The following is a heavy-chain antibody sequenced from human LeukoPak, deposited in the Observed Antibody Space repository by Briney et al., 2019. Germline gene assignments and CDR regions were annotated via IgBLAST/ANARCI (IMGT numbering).Heavy chain of an antibody. CDR1: GGSISNSY. D-gene: IGHD4-17*01. J-gene: IGHJ4*02. CDR3: ARAPNYGDPIDY. CDR2: IYYSGST. V-gene: IGHV4-59*01. Sequence: SETLSLTCTVSGGSISNSYWGSIRQPPGKGLEWIGYIYYSGSTNYNPSLKSRVTISVDTSKNQFSLKLNSVTAADTAVYYCARAPNYGDPIDYWGQGTLVTVSS.